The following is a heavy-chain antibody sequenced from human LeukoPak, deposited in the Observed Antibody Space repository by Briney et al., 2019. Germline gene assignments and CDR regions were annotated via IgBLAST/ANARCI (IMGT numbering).Heavy chain of an antibody. CDR1: GFTFDDYA. CDR3: AKDVVAASTGFFDY. Sequence: GGSLRLSCAASGFTFDDYAMHWIRQAPGKGLELVSGISWNSGSIGYADSVKGRFTISRDNAKNSLYLQMNSLRGEDVALYYCAKDVVAASTGFFDYWGQGTLVTVSS. V-gene: IGHV3-9*03. D-gene: IGHD1-14*01. J-gene: IGHJ4*02. CDR2: ISWNSGSI.